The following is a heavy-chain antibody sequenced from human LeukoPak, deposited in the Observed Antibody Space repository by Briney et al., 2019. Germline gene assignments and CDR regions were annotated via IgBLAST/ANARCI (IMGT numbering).Heavy chain of an antibody. J-gene: IGHJ4*02. CDR3: ARDNGPHDY. D-gene: IGHD2-8*01. V-gene: IGHV3-74*01. CDR1: GFTFSGYW. Sequence: PGGSLRLSCAASGFTFSGYWMHWVRQAPGKGLVWVSRINGDGSSTSYADSVKGRFTISRDNVKNTLYPQMNSLRAEDTAVYYCARDNGPHDYWGQGTLVTVSS. CDR2: INGDGSST.